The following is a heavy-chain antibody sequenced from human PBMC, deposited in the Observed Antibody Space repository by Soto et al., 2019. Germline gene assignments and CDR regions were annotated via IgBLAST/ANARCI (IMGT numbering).Heavy chain of an antibody. V-gene: IGHV1-18*01. J-gene: IGHJ4*02. D-gene: IGHD6-19*01. Sequence: ASVKVSCKASGYTFTSYGISWVRQAPGQGLEWMGWISAYNGNTNYSQKLQGRVTMTTDTSTSTAYMELRSLRSVDTAVYYCARDEEWLRMFDYWGQGTLVTVSS. CDR2: ISAYNGNT. CDR3: ARDEEWLRMFDY. CDR1: GYTFTSYG.